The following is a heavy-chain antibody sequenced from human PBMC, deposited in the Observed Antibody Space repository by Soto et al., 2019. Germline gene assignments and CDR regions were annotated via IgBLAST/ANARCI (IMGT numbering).Heavy chain of an antibody. J-gene: IGHJ4*02. CDR2: IYYSGST. Sequence: QLQLQESGPGLVKPSETLSLTCTVSGGSISSSSYYWGWIRQPPGKGLEWIGSIYYSGSTYYNPSLKSRVTISVDTSKNQFSLKLSSVTAADTAVYYCARHDARLWAQPYYFDYWGQGTLVTVSS. CDR1: GGSISSSSYY. CDR3: ARHDARLWAQPYYFDY. V-gene: IGHV4-39*01. D-gene: IGHD5-18*01.